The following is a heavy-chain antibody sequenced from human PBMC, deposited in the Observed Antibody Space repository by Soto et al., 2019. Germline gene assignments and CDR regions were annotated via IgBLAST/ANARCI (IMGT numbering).Heavy chain of an antibody. Sequence: PSETLSLTCAVSGDSIRNTYWWGWIRQPPGKGLEWIGIIYYSGSTYYNPSLKSRVTISVDTSKNQFSLKLSSVTAADTAVYYCAKDSGYNYGYFRWFDPWGQGTLVTVSS. D-gene: IGHD5-18*01. J-gene: IGHJ5*02. V-gene: IGHV4-39*07. CDR1: GDSIRNTYW. CDR2: IYYSGST. CDR3: AKDSGYNYGYFRWFDP.